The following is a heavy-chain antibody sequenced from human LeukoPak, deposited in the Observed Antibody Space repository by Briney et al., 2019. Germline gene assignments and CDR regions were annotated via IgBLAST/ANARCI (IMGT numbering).Heavy chain of an antibody. Sequence: ASVKVSCKASGYTFTSYYMHWVRQAPGQGLEWMGIINPSGGSTSYAQKFQGRVTMTRDTSTSTVYMELSSLRSEDTAVYYCARGGNSYYYDSSGDPGVHWGQGTLVTVSS. V-gene: IGHV1-46*01. CDR2: INPSGGST. J-gene: IGHJ4*02. CDR3: ARGGNSYYYDSSGDPGVH. D-gene: IGHD3-22*01. CDR1: GYTFTSYY.